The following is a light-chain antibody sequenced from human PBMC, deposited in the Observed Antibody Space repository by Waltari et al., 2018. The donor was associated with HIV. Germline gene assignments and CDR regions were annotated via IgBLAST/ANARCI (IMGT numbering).Light chain of an antibody. Sequence: QPVLTQSSSAPASLGSSVKLTCTLSSAHSSYILAWPQQHPGKAPRYLMKLEGNGDYNKGSGVPDRFSGSSSGADRYLTMSNVQSEDEADYYCETWDHNVRVFGGGTKLTVL. CDR1: SAHSSYI. CDR2: LEGNGDY. J-gene: IGLJ3*02. CDR3: ETWDHNVRV. V-gene: IGLV4-60*03.